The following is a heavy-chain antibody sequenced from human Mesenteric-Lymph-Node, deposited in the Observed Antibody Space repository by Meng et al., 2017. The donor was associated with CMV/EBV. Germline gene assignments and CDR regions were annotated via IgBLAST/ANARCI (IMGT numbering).Heavy chain of an antibody. CDR2: IRSKANSYAT. CDR1: GFTFSGSA. J-gene: IGHJ6*02. V-gene: IGHV3-73*01. D-gene: IGHD6-13*01. CDR3: TRRLDSSSWYGNYYGMDV. Sequence: GGSLRLSCAASGFTFSGSAMHWVRQASGKGLEWVGRIRSKANSYATAYAASVKGRFTISRDDSKNTAYLQMNSLKTEDTAVYYRTRRLDSSSWYGNYYGMDVWGQGTTVTVSS.